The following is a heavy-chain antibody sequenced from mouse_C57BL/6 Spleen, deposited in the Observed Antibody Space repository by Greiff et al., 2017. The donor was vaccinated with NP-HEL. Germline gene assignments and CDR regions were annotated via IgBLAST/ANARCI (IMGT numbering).Heavy chain of an antibody. D-gene: IGHD1-1*01. CDR3: ARGELLYFDY. CDR2: IYPGGGYT. V-gene: IGHV1-63*01. Sequence: VQLQQSGAELVRPGTSVKMSCKASGYTFTNYWIGWAKQRPGHGLEWIGDIYPGGGYTNYNEKFKGKATLTADKSSSTAYMQFSSLTSEDSAIYYCARGELLYFDYWGQGTTLTVSS. J-gene: IGHJ2*01. CDR1: GYTFTNYW.